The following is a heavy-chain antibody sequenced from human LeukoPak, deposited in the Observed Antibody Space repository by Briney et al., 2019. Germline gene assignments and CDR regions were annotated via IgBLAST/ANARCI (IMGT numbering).Heavy chain of an antibody. CDR3: ARAPLYYFDY. J-gene: IGHJ4*02. Sequence: GGSLRLSCAASGFSVSISYMSWVRQAPGEGLGWDSIFYSGGSTYYADSVKGRFPISRDTSKSTVYLQMNSLRAEDTAVYYCARAPLYYFDYWGQETLVTVSS. V-gene: IGHV3-53*01. CDR2: FYSGGST. CDR1: GFSVSISY.